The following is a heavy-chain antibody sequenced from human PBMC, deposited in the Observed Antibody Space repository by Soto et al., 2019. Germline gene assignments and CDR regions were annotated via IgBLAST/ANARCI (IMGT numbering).Heavy chain of an antibody. CDR3: ARGDIVLVPAALYYYYGMDV. CDR1: GYTFTSYD. D-gene: IGHD2-2*01. CDR2: MNPNSGNT. Sequence: ASVKVSCKASGYTFTSYDINWVRQATGQGLEWMGWMNPNSGNTGYAQKFQGRVTMTRNTSISTAYMELSSLRSEDMAVYYCARGDIVLVPAALYYYYGMDVWGQGTTVTVSS. V-gene: IGHV1-8*01. J-gene: IGHJ6*02.